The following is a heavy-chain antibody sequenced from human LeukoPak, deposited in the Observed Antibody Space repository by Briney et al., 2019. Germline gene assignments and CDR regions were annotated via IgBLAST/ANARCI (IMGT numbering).Heavy chain of an antibody. V-gene: IGHV3-48*04. Sequence: GGSLRLSCAASGFTFSSYSMNWVRQAPRKGLEWVSYISSSSSTIYYADSVKGRFTISRDNAKNSLYLQMNSLRVEDTAFYYCAKDNRRHYTSGPNPDSLHWGQGALVTVSS. CDR3: AKDNRRHYTSGPNPDSLH. J-gene: IGHJ4*02. D-gene: IGHD6-19*01. CDR1: GFTFSSYS. CDR2: ISSSSSTI.